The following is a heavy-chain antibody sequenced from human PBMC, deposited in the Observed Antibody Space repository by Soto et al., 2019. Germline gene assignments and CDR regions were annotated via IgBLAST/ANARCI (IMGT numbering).Heavy chain of an antibody. CDR3: ARHGAGIQLWPLFYFDY. D-gene: IGHD5-18*01. V-gene: IGHV4-59*08. J-gene: IGHJ4*02. CDR1: GGSISNYY. Sequence: QVQLQESGPGLVKPSETLSLTCTVSGGSISNYYWSWIREPPGKGLEWIGNIHYSGSTNYNPSLKSRVTISVDTSKKQVSLKLTSVTAADTAVYYCARHGAGIQLWPLFYFDYWGQGTLVTVSS. CDR2: IHYSGST.